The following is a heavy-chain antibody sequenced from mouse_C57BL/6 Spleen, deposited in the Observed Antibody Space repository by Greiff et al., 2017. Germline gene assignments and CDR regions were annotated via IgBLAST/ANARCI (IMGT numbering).Heavy chain of an antibody. Sequence: VQLQQSGAELVMPGASVKLSCKASGYTFTSYWMHWVKQRPGQGLEWIGEIDPSDSYTNYNQKFKGKSPLTVDISSSTAYMQLSILTSEDSAVYYCARHIYYYGSSLYYYAMDYWGQGTSVTVSS. CDR2: IDPSDSYT. CDR3: ARHIYYYGSSLYYYAMDY. V-gene: IGHV1-69*01. J-gene: IGHJ4*01. CDR1: GYTFTSYW. D-gene: IGHD1-1*01.